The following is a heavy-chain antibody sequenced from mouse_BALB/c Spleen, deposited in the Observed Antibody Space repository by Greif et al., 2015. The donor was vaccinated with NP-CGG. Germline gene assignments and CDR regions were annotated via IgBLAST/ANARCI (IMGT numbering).Heavy chain of an antibody. CDR3: GNAYYRSLGFAC. Sequence: VQLQQSGAELVKPGASVKLSCTVSGFNIKDTYMRWVKQRPEQGLEWIGRIHPANGDTKYDPKFQGKATITADTSSNTAYLQLSSLTSEDTAVYYCGNAYYRSLGFACWGQGTLVTVSA. V-gene: IGHV14-3*02. CDR1: GFNIKDTY. CDR2: IHPANGDT. D-gene: IGHD2-14*01. J-gene: IGHJ3*01.